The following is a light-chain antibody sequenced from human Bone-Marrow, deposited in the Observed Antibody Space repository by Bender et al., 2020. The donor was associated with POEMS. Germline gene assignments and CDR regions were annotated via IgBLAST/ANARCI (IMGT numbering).Light chain of an antibody. V-gene: IGLV3-1*01. CDR2: QDS. CDR1: KLGDKY. J-gene: IGLJ1*01. Sequence: LTQPHSVSVSPGQTASITCSGDKLGDKYACWYQQKPGQSPVLVIYQDSKRPSGIPERFSGSNSGNTATLTISGTQAMDEADYYCQAWDSSTGVFGTGTKVTVL. CDR3: QAWDSSTGV.